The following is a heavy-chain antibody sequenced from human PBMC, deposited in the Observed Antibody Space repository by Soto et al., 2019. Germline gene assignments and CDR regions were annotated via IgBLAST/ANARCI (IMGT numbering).Heavy chain of an antibody. D-gene: IGHD5-18*01. CDR1: GGSISSSNW. V-gene: IGHV4-4*02. J-gene: IGHJ6*02. CDR3: ARAWQSVDSYGSGVMDV. Sequence: QVQLQESGPGLVKPSGTLSVTCAVSGGSISSSNWWNWVRQPPGKGLEWIGEIYHSGSTNYNPSLRSRVTISLDKSQNQFSLRVKSVTAADTAEYYCARAWQSVDSYGSGVMDVWGQGTTVTVSS. CDR2: IYHSGST.